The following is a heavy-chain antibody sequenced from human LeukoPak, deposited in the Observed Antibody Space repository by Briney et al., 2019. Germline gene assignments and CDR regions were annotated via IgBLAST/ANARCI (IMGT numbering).Heavy chain of an antibody. CDR2: IYSSGST. CDR3: AREGAYSFDWSWFDS. V-gene: IGHV4-4*07. CDR1: AVSISSYY. D-gene: IGHD3-16*01. J-gene: IGHJ5*01. Sequence: SETLSLTCSVTAVSISSYYWSWIRQPAGKGLERIGRIYSSGSTHYNPSLKSRLTMSVETSKNQISLKLNSVTAADTAVYCCAREGAYSFDWSWFDSWGQGTLVTVSS.